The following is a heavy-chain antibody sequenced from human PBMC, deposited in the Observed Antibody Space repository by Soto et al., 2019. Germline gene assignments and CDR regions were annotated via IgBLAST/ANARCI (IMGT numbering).Heavy chain of an antibody. D-gene: IGHD1-26*01. J-gene: IGHJ5*02. CDR2: MNPNSGNT. CDR3: ARANPQWERRWNWFDP. V-gene: IGHV1-8*01. Sequence: ASVKVSCKASGYTFTSYDINWVRQATGQGLEWMGWMNPNSGNTGYAQKFQGRVTMTRNTSISTAYMELSSLRSEDTAVYYCARANPQWERRWNWFDPWGQGTLVTVSS. CDR1: GYTFTSYD.